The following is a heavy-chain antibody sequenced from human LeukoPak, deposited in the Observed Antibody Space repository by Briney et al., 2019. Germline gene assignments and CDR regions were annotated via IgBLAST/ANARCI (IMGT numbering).Heavy chain of an antibody. CDR1: GFTVSNSW. D-gene: IGHD5-24*01. V-gene: IGHV3-7*05. CDR2: IKQDGSEK. CDR3: TRASDPWLQLT. Sequence: PGGSLRLSCAASGFTVSNSWMTWVRQAPGKGLEWVGNIKQDGSEKRYADSVRGRFSISRDNAQTSLYLQMNSLRAEDTAVYYCTRASDPWLQLTWGQGTLVTVSS. J-gene: IGHJ5*02.